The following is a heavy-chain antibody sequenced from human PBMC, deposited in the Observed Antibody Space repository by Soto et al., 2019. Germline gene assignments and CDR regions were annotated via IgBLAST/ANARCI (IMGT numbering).Heavy chain of an antibody. J-gene: IGHJ5*02. Sequence: GASVKVSCKASGGTFSSYAISWVRQAPGQGLEWMGGIIPIFGTANYAQKFQGRVTITADESTSTAYMELSSLRSEDTAVYYCARGEGPPSGSGSVVFWFDPWGQGTLVTVSS. CDR2: IIPIFGTA. V-gene: IGHV1-69*13. CDR1: GGTFSSYA. D-gene: IGHD3-22*01. CDR3: ARGEGPPSGSGSVVFWFDP.